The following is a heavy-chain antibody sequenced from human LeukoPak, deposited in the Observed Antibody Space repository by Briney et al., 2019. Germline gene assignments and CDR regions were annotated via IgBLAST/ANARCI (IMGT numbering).Heavy chain of an antibody. J-gene: IGHJ4*02. D-gene: IGHD1-26*01. CDR1: GFTFSNYG. V-gene: IGHV3-33*01. Sequence: GGSLRLSCAASGFTFSNYGMHWVRQAPGKGLEWLAVVWYDDAVKNYADSVKGRFTISRDNSKNTLYLQMNSLRAEDTAVYYCARAVYSGSYHVGESDYWGQGTLVTVSS. CDR3: ARAVYSGSYHVGESDY. CDR2: VWYDDAVK.